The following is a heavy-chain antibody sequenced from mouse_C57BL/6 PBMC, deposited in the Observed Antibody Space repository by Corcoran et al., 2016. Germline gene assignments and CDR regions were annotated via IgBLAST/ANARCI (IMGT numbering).Heavy chain of an antibody. CDR2: ISYDGSN. J-gene: IGHJ2*01. CDR3: ARERYYFVY. Sequence: DVQLQESGPGLVKPSQSLSLTCSVTGYSITSGYYWNWIRQFPGNKLEWMGYISYDGSNNYNPSLKNRISITRDTSKNQVFLKLNSVTTEDTATYYCARERYYFVYWGQGTTLTVSS. V-gene: IGHV3-6*01. CDR1: GYSITSGYY.